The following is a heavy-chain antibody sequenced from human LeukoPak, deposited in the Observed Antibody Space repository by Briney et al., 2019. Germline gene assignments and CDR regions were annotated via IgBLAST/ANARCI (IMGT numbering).Heavy chain of an antibody. J-gene: IGHJ1*01. CDR1: GFTFSSYG. CDR2: IWYDGSNK. CDR3: ARGEYSVTPKGDPPEYFQH. V-gene: IGHV3-33*08. Sequence: PGGSLRLSCAASGFTFSSYGMHWVRQAPGKGLEWVAVIWYDGSNKYYADSVKGRFTISRDNSKNTLYLQMNSLRAEDTAVYYCARGEYSVTPKGDPPEYFQHWGQGTLVTVSS. D-gene: IGHD5/OR15-5a*01.